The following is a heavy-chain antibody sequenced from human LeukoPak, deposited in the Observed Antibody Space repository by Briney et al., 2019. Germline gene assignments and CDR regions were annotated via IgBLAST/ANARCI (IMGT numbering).Heavy chain of an antibody. CDR3: ARRRRMSSGWYGNWFDP. D-gene: IGHD6-19*01. J-gene: IGHJ5*02. CDR2: MNPNSGNT. Sequence: GASVKVSCKASGYTFTRYDINWVRQATGQGLEWMGWMNPNSGNTGYAQKFQGRVTMTRNTSISTAYMELSSLRSEDTAVYYCARRRRMSSGWYGNWFDPWGQGTLVTVSS. V-gene: IGHV1-8*01. CDR1: GYTFTRYD.